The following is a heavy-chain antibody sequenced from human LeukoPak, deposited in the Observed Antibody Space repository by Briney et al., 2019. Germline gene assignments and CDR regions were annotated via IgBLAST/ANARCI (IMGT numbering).Heavy chain of an antibody. D-gene: IGHD3-22*01. V-gene: IGHV3-23*01. CDR1: GFTFTTYA. Sequence: PGGSLRLSCAASGFTFTTYAMSWVRQAPGQGLEWVSAISGRGGTTYYADSVKGRFTISRDNSKNTVSLQMNSLRAEDTAVYYCAKVRGAVAITFLEYWGQGTLVTVSS. CDR3: AKVRGAVAITFLEY. J-gene: IGHJ4*02. CDR2: ISGRGGTT.